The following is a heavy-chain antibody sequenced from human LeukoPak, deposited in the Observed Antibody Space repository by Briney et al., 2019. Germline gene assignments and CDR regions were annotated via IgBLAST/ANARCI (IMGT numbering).Heavy chain of an antibody. Sequence: PGESLKISCKASGYKFTNYWIGWVRQMSGKGLEWMGIINAGDSETIYSPSFQGQLTISVDKSVSTAYLHWTSLKASDTAMYYCARVVVPAAISFWGQGTLVNVFS. D-gene: IGHD2-2*01. V-gene: IGHV5-51*01. J-gene: IGHJ4*02. CDR3: ARVVVPAAISF. CDR1: GYKFTNYW. CDR2: INAGDSET.